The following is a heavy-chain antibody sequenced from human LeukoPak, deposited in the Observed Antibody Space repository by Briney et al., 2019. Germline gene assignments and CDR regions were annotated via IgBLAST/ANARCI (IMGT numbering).Heavy chain of an antibody. Sequence: GGSPRLSCVVSGFTINTYWMSWVRQAPGKGLEWVANIKQDGGEKYYVDSVKDRFTISRDNAKNSLYLHLDSLGDGDTGVYYCTRVRGSSGPGDVWGPGTLVTVFS. CDR1: GFTINTYW. CDR2: IKQDGGEK. V-gene: IGHV3-7*01. CDR3: TRVRGSSGPGDV. J-gene: IGHJ4*02. D-gene: IGHD6-19*01.